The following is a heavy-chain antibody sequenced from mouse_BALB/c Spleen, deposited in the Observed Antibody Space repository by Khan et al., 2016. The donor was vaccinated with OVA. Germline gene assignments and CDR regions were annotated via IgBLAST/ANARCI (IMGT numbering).Heavy chain of an antibody. V-gene: IGHV9-3*02. Sequence: QIQLVQSGPELKKPGETVKISCKASGYTFTNYGMNWVKQAPEQGLKWMGWINTNTGEPTYAEELKERFAFSLETSASTAYLQINNLKNEDVDTYFCARGYYLYGSSFAYWGQGTLVTVSA. CDR1: GYTFTNYG. CDR3: ARGYYLYGSSFAY. J-gene: IGHJ3*01. D-gene: IGHD2-14*01. CDR2: INTNTGEP.